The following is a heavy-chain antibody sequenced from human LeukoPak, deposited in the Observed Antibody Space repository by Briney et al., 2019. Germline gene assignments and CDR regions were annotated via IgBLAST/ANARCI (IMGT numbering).Heavy chain of an antibody. Sequence: PSETLSLTCTVSGGSISSYYWSWIRQPPGKGLEWIGYIYYSGSTNYNPSLKGRVTISVDTSKNQFSLKLSSVTAADTAVYYCARVQWGTYAFDIWAKGQWSPSLQ. D-gene: IGHD2-8*01. CDR1: GGSISSYY. V-gene: IGHV4-59*01. CDR3: ARVQWGTYAFDI. J-gene: IGHJ3*02. CDR2: IYYSGST.